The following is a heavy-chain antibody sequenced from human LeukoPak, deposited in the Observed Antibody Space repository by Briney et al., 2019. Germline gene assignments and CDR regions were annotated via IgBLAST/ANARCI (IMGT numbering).Heavy chain of an antibody. D-gene: IGHD3-10*01. J-gene: IGHJ4*02. CDR1: GFTFSSDA. V-gene: IGHV3-23*01. CDR3: AKEANRRFGESRRLYYFDY. Sequence: PGGSLRLSCAASGFTFSSDAMSWVRQAPGKGLEWVSAISGSGGSTYYAGSVKGRFTISRDNSKNTLYLQMNSLRAEDTAVYYCAKEANRRFGESRRLYYFDYWGQGTLVTVSS. CDR2: ISGSGGST.